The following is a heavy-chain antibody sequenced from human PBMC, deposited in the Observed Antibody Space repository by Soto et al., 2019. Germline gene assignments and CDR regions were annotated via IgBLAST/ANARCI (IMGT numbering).Heavy chain of an antibody. V-gene: IGHV3-23*01. Sequence: PGGSLRLSCAASGFTFSSYAMSWVRQAPGKGLEWVSAISGSGGSTYYADSVKGRITISRDNSKNTLYLQMNSLRAEDTAVYYWAQSRPGIQLGPYFDYWGQGTLVTVSS. J-gene: IGHJ4*02. CDR2: ISGSGGST. CDR1: GFTFSSYA. D-gene: IGHD5-18*01. CDR3: AQSRPGIQLGPYFDY.